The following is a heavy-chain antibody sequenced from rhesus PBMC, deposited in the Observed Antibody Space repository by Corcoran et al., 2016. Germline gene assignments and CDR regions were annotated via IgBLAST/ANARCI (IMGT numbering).Heavy chain of an antibody. CDR2: INGKSGST. CDR3: ARDRDCSGGVCYGLDS. Sequence: QVQLQESGPGLVKPSETLSLTCTVSGASISSNWWSWIRQPPGKGLEWIGEINGKSGSTNYNPSLKSRVTISKDASKNQFSLKLSSVTAADTAVYYCARDRDCSGGVCYGLDSWGQGVVVTVSS. J-gene: IGHJ6*01. D-gene: IGHD2-39*02. CDR1: GASISSNW. V-gene: IGHV4-80*01.